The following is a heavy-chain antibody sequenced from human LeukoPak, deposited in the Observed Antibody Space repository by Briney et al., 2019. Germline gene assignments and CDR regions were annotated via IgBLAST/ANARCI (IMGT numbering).Heavy chain of an antibody. CDR2: INHSGST. J-gene: IGHJ6*02. CDR3: ARDRYCSSTSCNRYYYHGMDV. CDR1: GGSFSGYY. D-gene: IGHD2-2*01. V-gene: IGHV4-34*01. Sequence: SETLSLTCGVYGGSFSGYYWSWIRQPPGKGLEWIGDINHSGSTNYNPSLKSRLTISVDPSKSQFSLRLSYMTAADTAVYYCARDRYCSSTSCNRYYYHGMDVWGQGTTVTVSS.